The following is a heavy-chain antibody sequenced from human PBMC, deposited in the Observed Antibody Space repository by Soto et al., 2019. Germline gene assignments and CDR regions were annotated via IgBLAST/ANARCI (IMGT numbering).Heavy chain of an antibody. CDR3: AREPKEYYDSSGMGAFDI. CDR2: IYHSGST. V-gene: IGHV4-38-2*02. D-gene: IGHD3-22*01. CDR1: GYSISSGYY. J-gene: IGHJ3*02. Sequence: SETLSLTCTVSGYSISSGYYWGWIRQPPGKGLEWIGSIYHSGSTYYNPSLKSRVTISVDTSKNQFSLKLSSVTAADTAVYYCAREPKEYYDSSGMGAFDIWGQGTMVTVSS.